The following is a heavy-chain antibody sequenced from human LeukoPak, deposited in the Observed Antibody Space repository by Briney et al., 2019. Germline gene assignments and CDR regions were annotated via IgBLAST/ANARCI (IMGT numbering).Heavy chain of an antibody. D-gene: IGHD1-1*01. CDR3: TTGTTGTFYYYYYMDV. CDR2: ISSSGSTI. V-gene: IGHV3-48*03. J-gene: IGHJ6*03. Sequence: GGSLRLSCAASGFTFSSYEMHWVRQAPGKGLEWVSYISSSGSTIYYADSVKGRFTISRDNAKNSLYLQMNSLRAEDTAVYYCTTGTTGTFYYYYYMDVWGKGTTVTISS. CDR1: GFTFSSYE.